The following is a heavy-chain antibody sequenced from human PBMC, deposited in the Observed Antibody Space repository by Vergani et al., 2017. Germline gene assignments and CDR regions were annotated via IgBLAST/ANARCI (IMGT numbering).Heavy chain of an antibody. Sequence: ELQLVESGGGLVQPGGSLRLSCAASGSTVSGNYMTWVRQAPGKGLEWVSHIYIGDETYYADSVKSRVTISRVTSKNTRHLQINNLRVEDTAVYYCSRGNYCGSGAYDDPWRQGTLVTVSA. CDR2: IYIGDET. CDR3: SRGNYCGSGAYDDP. V-gene: IGHV3-66*02. D-gene: IGHD3-10*01. CDR1: GSTVSGNY. J-gene: IGHJ5*02.